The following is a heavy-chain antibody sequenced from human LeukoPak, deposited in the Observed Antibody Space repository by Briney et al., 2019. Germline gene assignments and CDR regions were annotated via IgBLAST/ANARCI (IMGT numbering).Heavy chain of an antibody. CDR1: GFTFSGYW. CDR3: ARGRGPYYYYMDV. J-gene: IGHJ6*03. V-gene: IGHV3-7*03. Sequence: GGSLRLSCAASGFTFSGYWMSWVRQAPGKGLEWVANIKQDGSEKYYVDSMKGRFTTSRDNAKNSLYLQMNSLRAEDTAVYYCARGRGPYYYYMDVWGKGTTVTVSS. CDR2: IKQDGSEK.